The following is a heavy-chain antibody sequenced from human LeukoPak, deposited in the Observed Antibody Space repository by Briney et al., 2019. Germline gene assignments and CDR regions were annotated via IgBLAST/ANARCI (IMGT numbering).Heavy chain of an antibody. CDR3: AKDQKVLSRSSSPT. V-gene: IGHV3-23*01. D-gene: IGHD6-13*01. Sequence: GGSLRLPCAASGFTFSSYAMSWVRQAPGKGLEWVSAISGSGGSTYYADSVKGRFTISRDNSKNTLYLQMNSLRAEDTAVYYCAKDQKVLSRSSSPTWGQGTLVTVSS. CDR2: ISGSGGST. CDR1: GFTFSSYA. J-gene: IGHJ5*02.